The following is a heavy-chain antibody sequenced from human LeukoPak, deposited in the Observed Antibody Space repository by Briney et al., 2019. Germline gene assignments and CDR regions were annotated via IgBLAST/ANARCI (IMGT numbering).Heavy chain of an antibody. CDR3: ARELTGYSNRYFDY. J-gene: IGHJ4*02. Sequence: NPGGSLRLSCAASGFTFSSYSMNWVRQAPGKGLEWISYITSSSSDISYADSVKGRFTISRDNSKNTLYLQVDSLRAEDTAVYYCARELTGYSNRYFDYWGQGTLVTVSS. CDR1: GFTFSSYS. CDR2: ITSSSSDI. D-gene: IGHD3-9*01. V-gene: IGHV3-21*05.